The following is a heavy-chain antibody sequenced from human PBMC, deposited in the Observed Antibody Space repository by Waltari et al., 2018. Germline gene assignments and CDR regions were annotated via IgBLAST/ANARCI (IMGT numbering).Heavy chain of an antibody. CDR2: IWYDGSNK. CDR1: GFTFSSYG. V-gene: IGHV3-33*01. J-gene: IGHJ4*02. CDR3: ARDRSEVGDYCFDY. D-gene: IGHD4-17*01. Sequence: QVQLVESGGGVVQPGRSLRLSCAASGFTFSSYGMHWVRQAPGKGLEWVAVIWYDGSNKYYADSVKGRFTISRDNSKNTLYLQMNSLRAEDTAVYYCARDRSEVGDYCFDYWGQGTLVTVSS.